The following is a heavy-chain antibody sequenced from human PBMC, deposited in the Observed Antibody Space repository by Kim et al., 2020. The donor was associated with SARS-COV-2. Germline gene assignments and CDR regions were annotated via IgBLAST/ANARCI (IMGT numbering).Heavy chain of an antibody. CDR3: AREGTYYYDSSGYYYFVY. CDR1: GGSISSSSYY. V-gene: IGHV4-39*07. Sequence: SETLSLTCTVSGGSISSSSYYWGWIRQPPGKGLEWIGSIYYSGSTYYNPSLKSRVTISVGTSKNQFSLKLSPVTAADTAVYYCAREGTYYYDSSGYYYFVYWGQGTLVTVSS. CDR2: IYYSGST. D-gene: IGHD3-22*01. J-gene: IGHJ4*02.